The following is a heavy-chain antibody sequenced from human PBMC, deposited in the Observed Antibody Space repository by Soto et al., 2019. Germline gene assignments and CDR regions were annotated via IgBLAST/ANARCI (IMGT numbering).Heavy chain of an antibody. J-gene: IGHJ5*02. CDR2: FNPIFGAP. CDR3: AVGNSTTYTWFDP. D-gene: IGHD1-7*01. CDR1: GGTFSNSA. V-gene: IGHV1-69*13. Sequence: EASVKVSCKASGGTFSNSAIYWVRQAPGQGLVWMGGFNPIFGAPYYAQTFQGRVTITADESTGTVYMDLSSLRSEDTAVYYCAVGNSTTYTWFDPWGQGTLVTVSS.